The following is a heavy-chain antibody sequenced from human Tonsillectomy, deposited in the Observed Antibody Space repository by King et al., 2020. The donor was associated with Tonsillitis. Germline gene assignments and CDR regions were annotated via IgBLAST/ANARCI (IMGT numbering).Heavy chain of an antibody. CDR2: IIPIFGTA. CDR3: ASGDYDILTGYYKAYMDV. J-gene: IGHJ6*03. Sequence: VQLVESGAEVKKPGSSVKLSCKASGGTFITYVITWVRQAPGQGLEWMGGIIPIFGTANYAQKFQGRVTINADKSTSTAHLGLSSLSSEDTAVYYCASGDYDILTGYYKAYMDVWGKGTPVTVSS. V-gene: IGHV1-69*06. CDR1: GGTFITYV. D-gene: IGHD3-9*01.